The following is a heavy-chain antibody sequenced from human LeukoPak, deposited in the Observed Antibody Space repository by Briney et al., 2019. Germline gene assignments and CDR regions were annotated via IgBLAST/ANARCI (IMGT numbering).Heavy chain of an antibody. CDR3: ARPSMVRGVSGSWAY. D-gene: IGHD3-10*01. Sequence: SETLSLTCTVSGGSISSSSYYWGWIRQPPGKGLECIGSIYYSGSTYYNPSLKSRVTISVDTSKNQFSLKLSSVTAADTAVYYCARPSMVRGVSGSWAYWGQGTLVTVSS. V-gene: IGHV4-39*07. J-gene: IGHJ4*02. CDR1: GGSISSSSYY. CDR2: IYYSGST.